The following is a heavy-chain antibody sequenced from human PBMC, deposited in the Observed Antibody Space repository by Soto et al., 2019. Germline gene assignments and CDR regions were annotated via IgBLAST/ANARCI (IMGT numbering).Heavy chain of an antibody. Sequence: QLQLQESSSGLVKPSQTLSLTCAVSGGSISSGGYSWRWIRQPPVKGLEWIGYIYHSGSTYYNPSLKSRVTISVDRSKNQFSLKLSSVTAAVTAVYYCAIVPDYWGQGTLVTVSS. V-gene: IGHV4-30-2*01. CDR1: GGSISSGGYS. CDR3: AIVPDY. J-gene: IGHJ4*02. CDR2: IYHSGST.